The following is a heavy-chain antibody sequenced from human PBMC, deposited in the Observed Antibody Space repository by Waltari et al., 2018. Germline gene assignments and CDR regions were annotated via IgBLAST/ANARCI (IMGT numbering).Heavy chain of an antibody. V-gene: IGHV3-49*04. D-gene: IGHD2-21*02. CDR3: TRDPPPSIVVVTATLYYYGMDV. Sequence: EVQLVESGGGLVQPGRSLRLSCTASGFTFGDYAMSWVRQAPGQGLEWVGFIRSKAYGGTTEYAASVKGRFTISRDDSKSIAYLQMNSLKTEDTAVYYCTRDPPPSIVVVTATLYYYGMDVWGQGTTVTVSS. CDR2: IRSKAYGGTT. CDR1: GFTFGDYA. J-gene: IGHJ6*02.